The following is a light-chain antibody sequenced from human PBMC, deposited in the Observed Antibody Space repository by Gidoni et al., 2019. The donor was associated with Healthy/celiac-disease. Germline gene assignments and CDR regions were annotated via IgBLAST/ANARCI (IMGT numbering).Light chain of an antibody. CDR3: QQYDNLPHT. Sequence: DIQMTQSPSSLSASVGDRVTITCQASQDISNYLNWYQQKPGKAPKLLIYDASNVETGVPSRFSGSGSGTDFTFTISSMQPEDIATYYCQQYDNLPHTLXQXTKLEIK. CDR2: DAS. CDR1: QDISNY. V-gene: IGKV1-33*01. J-gene: IGKJ2*01.